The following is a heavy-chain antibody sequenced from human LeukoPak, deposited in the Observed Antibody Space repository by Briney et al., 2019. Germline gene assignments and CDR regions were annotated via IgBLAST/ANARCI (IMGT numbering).Heavy chain of an antibody. CDR1: GGSISSYY. D-gene: IGHD5-12*01. J-gene: IGHJ4*02. V-gene: IGHV4-59*01. CDR3: ARDQLAYSGYDTLFDY. Sequence: PSETLSLTCTVSGGSISSYYWSWIRQPPGKGLEWIGYIYYSGSTNYNPSLKSRVTISVDTSKNQFSLKLSSVTAADTAVYYCARDQLAYSGYDTLFDYWGQGTLVTVSS. CDR2: IYYSGST.